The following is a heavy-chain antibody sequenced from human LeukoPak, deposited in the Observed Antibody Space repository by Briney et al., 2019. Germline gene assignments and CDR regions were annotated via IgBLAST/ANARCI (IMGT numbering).Heavy chain of an antibody. CDR1: GGSISSGGYY. Sequence: PSQTLSLTCTVSGGSISSGGYYWSWIRQHPGKGLEWIGEINHSGSTNYNPSLKSRVTISVDTSKNQFSLKLSSVTAADTAVYYCARRPLYSSTYYYGMDVWGQGTTVAVSS. V-gene: IGHV4-31*03. CDR3: ARRPLYSSTYYYGMDV. D-gene: IGHD2-8*01. CDR2: INHSGST. J-gene: IGHJ6*02.